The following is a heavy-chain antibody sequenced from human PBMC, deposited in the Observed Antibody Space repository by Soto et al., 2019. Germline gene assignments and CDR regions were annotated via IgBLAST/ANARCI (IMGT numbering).Heavy chain of an antibody. Sequence: EVQLLESGGDLLQPGGSQRLSCAAPSGFTFAAYAMSWVRQVPGKGLEWVSTITGGRVATYYADSVKGRFTISRDNSNDMLHLQMHSLSAEHTPVYYCAKDARILDSGFWSGGNDAFDIWGQGTKVTVSS. D-gene: IGHD3-3*01. CDR1: GFTFAAYA. V-gene: IGHV3-23*01. CDR2: ITGGRVAT. CDR3: AKDARILDSGFWSGGNDAFDI. J-gene: IGHJ3*02.